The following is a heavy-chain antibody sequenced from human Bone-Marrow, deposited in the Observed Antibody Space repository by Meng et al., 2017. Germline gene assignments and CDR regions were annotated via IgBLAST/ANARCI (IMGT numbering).Heavy chain of an antibody. CDR1: GGTFSSYA. Sequence: KISCKASGGTFSSYAISWVRQAPGQGLEWMGGIIPIFGTANYAQKFQGRVTITADESTSTAYMELSSLRSEDTAVYYCASAAWSNYYYYYGMDVWGQGTTVTVSS. CDR3: ASAAWSNYYYYYGMDV. J-gene: IGHJ6*02. V-gene: IGHV1-69*01. D-gene: IGHD3-3*01. CDR2: IIPIFGTA.